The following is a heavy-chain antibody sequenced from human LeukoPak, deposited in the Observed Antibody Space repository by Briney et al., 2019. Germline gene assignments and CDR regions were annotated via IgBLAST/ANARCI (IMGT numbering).Heavy chain of an antibody. CDR3: ARHRVVAATIDY. CDR1: GGSFSSYY. Sequence: PSETLSLTCAVYGGSFSSYYWGWIRQPPGKGLEWIGSIYYSGSTYYNPSLKSRVTISVDTSKNQFSLKLSSVTAADTAVYYCARHRVVAATIDYWGQGTLVTVSS. V-gene: IGHV4-39*01. CDR2: IYYSGST. D-gene: IGHD2-15*01. J-gene: IGHJ4*02.